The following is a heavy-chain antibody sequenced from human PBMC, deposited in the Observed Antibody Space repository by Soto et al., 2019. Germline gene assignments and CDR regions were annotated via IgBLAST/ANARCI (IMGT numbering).Heavy chain of an antibody. CDR1: GDSVSSNSVT. J-gene: IGHJ4*02. CDR3: ARGVFSSTLVGFAY. CDR2: TYYRSKWYS. Sequence: SQTLSLTCAISGDSVSSNSVTWSWIRQSPSRGLEWLGRTYYRSKWYSDYAVSVTSRILINPDTSKNQFSLQLNSVTPEDTAVYYCARGVFSSTLVGFAYWGQGTPVTVSS. V-gene: IGHV6-1*01. D-gene: IGHD6-13*01.